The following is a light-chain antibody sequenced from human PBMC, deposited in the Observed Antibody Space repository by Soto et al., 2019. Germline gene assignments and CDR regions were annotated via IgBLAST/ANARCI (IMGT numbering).Light chain of an antibody. CDR3: QQYGSSPHLARLP. CDR1: QSVSSIY. J-gene: IGKJ4*01. CDR2: GAS. V-gene: IGKV3-20*01. Sequence: EIVLTQSPGNLSLSPGERATLSCRASQSVSSIYLAWYQQKPGQAPRLLIYGASSRATGIPDRLSGSWSGTDFTITIIILEPEDFALYYWQQYGSSPHLARLPFGGGTKVEIK.